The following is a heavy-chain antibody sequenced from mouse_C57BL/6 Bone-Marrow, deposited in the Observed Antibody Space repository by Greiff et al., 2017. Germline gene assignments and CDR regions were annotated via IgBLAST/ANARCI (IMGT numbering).Heavy chain of an antibody. Sequence: QVQLKESGPGLVQPSQSLSITCTVSGFSLTSYGVHWVRQSPGKGLEWLGVIWSGGSTDYNAAFISRLSISKDNSKSQVFFKMNSLQADDTAIYYCARNDDYYGSSYGWYFDVWGTGTTVTVSS. J-gene: IGHJ1*03. D-gene: IGHD1-1*01. CDR1: GFSLTSYG. CDR3: ARNDDYYGSSYGWYFDV. V-gene: IGHV2-2*01. CDR2: IWSGGST.